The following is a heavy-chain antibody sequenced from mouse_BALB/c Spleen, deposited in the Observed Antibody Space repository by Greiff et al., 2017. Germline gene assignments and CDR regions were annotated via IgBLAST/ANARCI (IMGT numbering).Heavy chain of an antibody. Sequence: LQQPGSELVRPGASVKLSCKASGYTFTSYWMHWVKQRPGQGLEWIGNIYPGSGSTNYDEKFKSKATLTVDTSSSTAYMQLSSLTSEDSAVYYCTRPGYYAMDYWGQGTSVTVSA. CDR1: GYTFTSYW. V-gene: IGHV1S22*01. CDR3: TRPGYYAMDY. CDR2: IYPGSGST. J-gene: IGHJ4*01.